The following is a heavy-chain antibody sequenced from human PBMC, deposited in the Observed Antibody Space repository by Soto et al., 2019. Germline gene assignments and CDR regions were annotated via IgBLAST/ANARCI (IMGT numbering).Heavy chain of an antibody. CDR3: ARTKGDVPAAMGAFDI. D-gene: IGHD2-2*01. V-gene: IGHV4-31*03. CDR1: GGSISSGGYY. Sequence: QVQLQESGPGLVKPSQTLSLTCTVSGGSISSGGYYWSWIRQHPGKGLEWIGYIYYSGSTYYNPSLKSRVTISVDTSKNQFSLKLSSVTAADTAVYYCARTKGDVPAAMGAFDIWGQGTMVTVSS. CDR2: IYYSGST. J-gene: IGHJ3*02.